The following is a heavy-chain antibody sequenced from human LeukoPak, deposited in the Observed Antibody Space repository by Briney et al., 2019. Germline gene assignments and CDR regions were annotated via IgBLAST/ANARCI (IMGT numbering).Heavy chain of an antibody. CDR1: GGSISSSNW. D-gene: IGHD3-3*01. J-gene: IGHJ4*02. CDR2: IYHSGST. V-gene: IGHV4-4*02. CDR3: ARLDYDFWSGSFDY. Sequence: SGTLSLTCAVSGGSISSSNWWSWVRQPPGKGLEWIGEIYHSGSTNYNPSLKSRVTISVDTSKNQFSLKLSSVTAADTAVYYCARLDYDFWSGSFDYWGQGTLVTVSS.